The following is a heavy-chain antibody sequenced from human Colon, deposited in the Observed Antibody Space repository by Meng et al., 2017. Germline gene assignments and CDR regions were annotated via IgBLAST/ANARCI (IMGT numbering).Heavy chain of an antibody. V-gene: IGHV4-30-4*01. CDR3: LRGSGGSV. CDR1: GDSITSGDYY. Sequence: QVQLEESGPGLVEPSQTLSLTCAVSGDSITSGDYYRSWIRQPPGKGLEWIGNIHYSGNTYYSPSLKSRRTLSLDTSKNLLSLKLSSVTAADTAVYHCLRGSGGSVWGQGTLVTVSS. J-gene: IGHJ1*01. D-gene: IGHD3-10*01. CDR2: IHYSGNT.